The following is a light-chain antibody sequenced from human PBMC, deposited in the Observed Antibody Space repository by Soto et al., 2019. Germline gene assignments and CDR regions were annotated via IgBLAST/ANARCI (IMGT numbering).Light chain of an antibody. CDR3: SSYTRSSTRV. CDR2: EVS. Sequence: QSALTQPASVSGSPGQSITISCTGTSSDVGGYNYVSWYQQHPGKAPKLMIYEVSNRPSGVSNRFSGSKSGNTASLTISGLQAEGEADYYCSSYTRSSTRVFGTGTKLTVL. J-gene: IGLJ1*01. CDR1: SSDVGGYNY. V-gene: IGLV2-14*01.